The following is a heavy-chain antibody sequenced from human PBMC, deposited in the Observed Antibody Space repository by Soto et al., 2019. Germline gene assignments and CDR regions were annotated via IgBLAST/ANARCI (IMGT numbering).Heavy chain of an antibody. CDR1: GGSISSYY. CDR3: ARGSGLRFLEWLPPLYGMDV. V-gene: IGHV4-59*01. J-gene: IGHJ6*02. CDR2: IYYSGST. Sequence: SETLSLTCTVSGGSISSYYWSWIRQPPGKGLEWIGYIYYSGSTNYNPSLKSRVTISVDTSKNQFSLKLSSVTAADTAVYYCARGSGLRFLEWLPPLYGMDVWGQGTTVNVSS. D-gene: IGHD3-3*01.